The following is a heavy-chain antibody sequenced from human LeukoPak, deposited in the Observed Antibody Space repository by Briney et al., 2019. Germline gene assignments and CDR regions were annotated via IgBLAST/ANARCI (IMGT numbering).Heavy chain of an antibody. CDR2: ISGSGYST. CDR3: AKDTVAMIRGLMAL. J-gene: IGHJ4*02. V-gene: IGHV3-23*01. CDR1: GFTFSSYA. Sequence: GGSLRLSCAASGFTFSSYAMSWVRQPPGKGLEWVSSISGSGYSTYSADSVKGRFTISRDNSKKTLDLQMNSLRAEDTAVYYCAKDTVAMIRGLMALWGQGTLVTVSS. D-gene: IGHD3-10*01.